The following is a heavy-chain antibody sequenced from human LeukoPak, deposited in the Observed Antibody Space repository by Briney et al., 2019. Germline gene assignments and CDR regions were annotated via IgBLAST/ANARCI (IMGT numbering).Heavy chain of an antibody. CDR2: FDPEDGET. D-gene: IGHD3-9*01. CDR3: ARETGRLVSRFRYMDV. CDR1: GYTLTELS. V-gene: IGHV1-24*01. Sequence: ASVKVSCKVSGYTLTELSMHWVRQAPGKGLEWMGGFDPEDGETIYAQKFQGRVTMTEDTSTDTAYMELSSLRSEDTAVYYCARETGRLVSRFRYMDVWGKGTTVTVSS. J-gene: IGHJ6*03.